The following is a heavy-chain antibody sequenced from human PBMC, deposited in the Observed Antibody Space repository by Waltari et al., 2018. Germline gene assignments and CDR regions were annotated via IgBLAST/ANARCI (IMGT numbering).Heavy chain of an antibody. CDR1: GFTFTNYY. Sequence: QVQLVQSGAEMKKPGASVKVSCKASGFTFTNYYMHWVRQAPGQGLEWMGVINPSGGSTSEAQKFQGRVTMTRDTSTSTVYMELRSLTSEDTAVYYCGSGSLVVAATADAFDIWGQGTMVTVSS. CDR3: GSGSLVVAATADAFDI. CDR2: INPSGGST. J-gene: IGHJ3*02. D-gene: IGHD2-15*01. V-gene: IGHV1-46*01.